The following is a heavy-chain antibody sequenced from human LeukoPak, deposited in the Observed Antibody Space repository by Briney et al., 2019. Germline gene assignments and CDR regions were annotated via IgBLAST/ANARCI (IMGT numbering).Heavy chain of an antibody. CDR2: INPSGGST. J-gene: IGHJ4*02. CDR3: ARSQREGGVYY. D-gene: IGHD1-26*01. Sequence: ASVKVSCKASGYTFTSYYIHWLRQAPGQGLEWMGIINPSGGSTTYAQKFQGRVAMTRDTSTSRVYMEVSSLRSEDTAVYYCARSQREGGVYYWGQGTLVTVSS. CDR1: GYTFTSYY. V-gene: IGHV1-46*01.